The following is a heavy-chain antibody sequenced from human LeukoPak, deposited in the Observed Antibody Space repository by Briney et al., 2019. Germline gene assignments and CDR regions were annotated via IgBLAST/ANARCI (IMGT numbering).Heavy chain of an antibody. CDR2: INTLGGTT. CDR1: GFTFSTYS. V-gene: IGHV3-23*01. J-gene: IGHJ3*02. Sequence: GGSLRLSCAASGFTFSTYSMSWVRQAPGKGLEWVSTINTLGGTTYYGDSGKGLFTISRDNTKNTLSLHMNSRRAEDTAEYDCAKGGVVHAFDIWGQGTMVTVSS. CDR3: AKGGVVHAFDI. D-gene: IGHD2-15*01.